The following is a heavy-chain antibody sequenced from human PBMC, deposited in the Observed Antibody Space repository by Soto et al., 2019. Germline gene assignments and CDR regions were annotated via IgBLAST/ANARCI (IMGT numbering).Heavy chain of an antibody. Sequence: SETLSLTCTVSGGSISGDDYYWSWIRQAPGRGLEWIGYIHSSGSIYYNPSLKSRATMSIDTAGNQFSLKVSSVTVADTAVYYCARDLDGLHDDTSGPFPRPGWGQGTLVTVSS. V-gene: IGHV4-30-4*01. D-gene: IGHD3-22*01. J-gene: IGHJ1*01. CDR1: GGSISGDDYY. CDR2: IHSSGSI. CDR3: ARDLDGLHDDTSGPFPRPG.